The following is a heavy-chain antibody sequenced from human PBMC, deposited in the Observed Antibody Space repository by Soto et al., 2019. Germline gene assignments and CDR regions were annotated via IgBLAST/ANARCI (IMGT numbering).Heavy chain of an antibody. V-gene: IGHV3-30*18. D-gene: IGHD3-10*01. J-gene: IGHJ6*02. CDR3: AKDIGSAVRGGLPQLYGMDV. Sequence: GGSLRLSCAASGFTFSSYGMHWVRQAPGKGLEWVAVISYDGSNKYYADSVKGRFTISRDNSKNTLYLQMNSLRAEDTAVYYCAKDIGSAVRGGLPQLYGMDVWGQGTTVTVSS. CDR2: ISYDGSNK. CDR1: GFTFSSYG.